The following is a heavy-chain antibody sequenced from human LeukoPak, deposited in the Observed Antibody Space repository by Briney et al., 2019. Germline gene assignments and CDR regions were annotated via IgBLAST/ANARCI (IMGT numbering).Heavy chain of an antibody. CDR1: GGSFSGYY. D-gene: IGHD6-6*01. Sequence: SETLSLTCTVSGGSFSGYYWSWIRQPPGKGLEWIGEINHSGSTNYNPSLKSRVTISVDTSKNQFSLKLSSVTAADTAVYYCARNGRLQLRELRNWGQGTLVTVSS. J-gene: IGHJ4*02. CDR2: INHSGST. CDR3: ARNGRLQLRELRN. V-gene: IGHV4-34*01.